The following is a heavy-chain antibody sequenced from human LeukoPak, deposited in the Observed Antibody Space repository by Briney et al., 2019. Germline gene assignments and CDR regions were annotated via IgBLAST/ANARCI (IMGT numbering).Heavy chain of an antibody. CDR3: ARDPFDY. CDR1: GFTFTNYW. V-gene: IGHV3-7*01. CDR2: IKQDGSEK. J-gene: IGHJ4*02. Sequence: GGSLRVSCVASGFTFTNYWMSWVRQAPGKGLEWVAYIKQDGSEKYYVDSVKGRFTISRDNAKNSLYLQMNSLRAEDTAVYYCARDPFDYWGQGTLVTVSS.